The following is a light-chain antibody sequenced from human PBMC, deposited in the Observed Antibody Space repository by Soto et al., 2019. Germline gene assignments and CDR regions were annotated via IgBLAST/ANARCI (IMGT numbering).Light chain of an antibody. CDR2: SAS. V-gene: IGKV3-15*01. CDR1: QSVNSD. J-gene: IGKJ4*01. Sequence: ETVMTQSPATLSASPGESATLSWRASQSVNSDLAWYQQIPGQAPRLLIYSASPGATGGPARLSGSGSGTEFTLTISSLESEDFAIYYCQQYNNWPITFGGGTKVEI. CDR3: QQYNNWPIT.